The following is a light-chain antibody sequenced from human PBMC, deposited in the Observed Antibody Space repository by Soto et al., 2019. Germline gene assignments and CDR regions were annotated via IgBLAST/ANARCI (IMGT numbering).Light chain of an antibody. Sequence: VLTQSPGTLSLSPGERATLSCRASQSVSRYLVWYQQKPGQAPRLLIYGASSMASGIPDRFSGSGSGTDFTLTINRLGPEDSAVYYCQQFDTSPYTFGHGTKLEIK. CDR2: GAS. CDR1: QSVSRY. V-gene: IGKV3-20*01. J-gene: IGKJ2*01. CDR3: QQFDTSPYT.